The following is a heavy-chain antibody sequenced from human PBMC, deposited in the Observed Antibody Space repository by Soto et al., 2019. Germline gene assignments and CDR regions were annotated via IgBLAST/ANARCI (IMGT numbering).Heavy chain of an antibody. J-gene: IGHJ6*02. CDR2: ISYDGSNK. Sequence: HPGGSLRLSCAASGFTFSSYAMHWVRQAPGKGLEWVAVISYDGSNKYYADSVKGRFTISRDNSKNTLYLQMNSLRAEDTAVYYCASLYSGSYYYYYGMDVWGQGTTVTVSS. CDR1: GFTFSSYA. CDR3: ASLYSGSYYYYYGMDV. D-gene: IGHD1-26*01. V-gene: IGHV3-30-3*01.